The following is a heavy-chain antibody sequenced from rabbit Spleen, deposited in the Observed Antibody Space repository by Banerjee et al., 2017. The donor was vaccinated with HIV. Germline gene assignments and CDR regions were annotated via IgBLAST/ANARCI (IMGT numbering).Heavy chain of an antibody. V-gene: IGHV1S40*01. CDR2: IAGDSSAFT. J-gene: IGHJ4*01. CDR1: GFSFSSSDY. CDR3: ARDGVGAWNL. D-gene: IGHD5-1*01. Sequence: QSLEESGGDLVKPGASLTLTCTASGFSFSSSDYMCWVRQAPGKGLEWISCIAGDSSAFTYSATWAKGRFTCSMTSSTTVTLQMTSLTAADTATYFCARDGVGAWNLWGPGTLVTVS.